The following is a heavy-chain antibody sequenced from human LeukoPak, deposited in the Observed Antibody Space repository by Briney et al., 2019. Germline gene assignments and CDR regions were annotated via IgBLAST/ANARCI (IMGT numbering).Heavy chain of an antibody. D-gene: IGHD6-13*01. CDR2: ISFSGDNS. V-gene: IGHV3-23*01. CDR1: GFNFRDAA. CDR3: ARADSNWANDF. Sequence: PGGSLRLSCAASGFNFRDAAMTWVRQAPGKGLEWVALISFSGDNSYYADSVKGRFSVSRDNSENTLSLQMNSLRVDDTAVYYCARADSNWANDFWGQGTLVTVSS. J-gene: IGHJ4*02.